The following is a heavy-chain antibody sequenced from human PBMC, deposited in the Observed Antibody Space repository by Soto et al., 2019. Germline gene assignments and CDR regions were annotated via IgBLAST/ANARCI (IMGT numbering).Heavy chain of an antibody. Sequence: QLQLQESGSGLVKPSQTLSLTCAVSGGSISSGGYSWSWIRQPPGKGLECIGSIYHSGSTYYNPSLKTRVTISVDRSKNQFSLKLSSVTAADTAVYYCASRPPYYYGSGSYGFDPWGQGTLVTVSS. CDR3: ASRPPYYYGSGSYGFDP. V-gene: IGHV4-30-2*01. CDR2: IYHSGST. J-gene: IGHJ5*02. D-gene: IGHD3-10*01. CDR1: GGSISSGGYS.